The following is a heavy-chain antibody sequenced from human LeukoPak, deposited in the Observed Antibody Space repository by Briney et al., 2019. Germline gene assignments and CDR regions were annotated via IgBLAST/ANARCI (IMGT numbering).Heavy chain of an antibody. CDR1: GYTFSIYD. Sequence: ASVKVSCKASGYTFSIYDISWVRQAPGQGLEFMGWVSGYSGNTDYVQKFQGRVTMTTDTSTSTAYMELRSLRFDDTAVYYCARRGENGDYPDYWGQGTLVTVSS. D-gene: IGHD4-17*01. CDR3: ARRGENGDYPDY. V-gene: IGHV1-18*01. J-gene: IGHJ4*02. CDR2: VSGYSGNT.